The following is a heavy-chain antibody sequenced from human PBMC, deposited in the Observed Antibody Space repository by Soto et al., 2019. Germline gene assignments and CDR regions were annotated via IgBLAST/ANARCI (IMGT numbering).Heavy chain of an antibody. Sequence: SGPTLVNPTQTLTLTCTFSGFSLSTSGVGVGWIRQPPGKALEWLVFIYWDDDKRYSPSLRSRLAITKDTSKNQVVLTMANVDPMDTATYFCAHRRICVSQWNYGDFDDWGQGTLVTVSS. CDR2: IYWDDDK. CDR3: AHRRICVSQWNYGDFDD. V-gene: IGHV2-5*02. J-gene: IGHJ4*02. D-gene: IGHD1-7*01. CDR1: GFSLSTSGVG.